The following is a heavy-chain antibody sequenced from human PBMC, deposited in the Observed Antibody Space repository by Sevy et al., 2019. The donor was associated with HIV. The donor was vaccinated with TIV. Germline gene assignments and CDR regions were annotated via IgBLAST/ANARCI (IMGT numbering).Heavy chain of an antibody. D-gene: IGHD3-3*01. J-gene: IGHJ2*01. CDR3: TTKSDFWSGYQYFDL. CDR1: GLTFNNAW. V-gene: IGHV3-15*01. Sequence: GGSLRLSCAASGLTFNNAWMTWVRQAPGKGLEWVGRIKSKTDGGTTDYAAPVKGRFTISRDDSKNTLYLQMNSLKTEDTAVYYCTTKSDFWSGYQYFDLWGRGTLVTVSS. CDR2: IKSKTDGGTT.